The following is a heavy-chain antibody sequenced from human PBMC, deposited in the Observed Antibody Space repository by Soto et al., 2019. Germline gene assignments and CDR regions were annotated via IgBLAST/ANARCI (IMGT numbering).Heavy chain of an antibody. Sequence: DSVKVSCKASGYTFTSYDINWVRQATGQGLEWMGWMNPNSGNTGYAQKFQGRVTMTRNTSISTAYMELSSLRSEDTAVYYCARVRSGDPHIDYCGQVTLVTVSS. CDR1: GYTFTSYD. CDR3: ARVRSGDPHIDY. D-gene: IGHD4-17*01. CDR2: MNPNSGNT. V-gene: IGHV1-8*01. J-gene: IGHJ4*02.